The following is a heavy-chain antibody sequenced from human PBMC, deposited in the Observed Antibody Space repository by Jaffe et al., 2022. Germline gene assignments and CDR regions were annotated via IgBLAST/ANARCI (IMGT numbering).Heavy chain of an antibody. Sequence: EVQLLESGGGLVQPGGSLRLSCAASGFTFSSYAMSWVRQAPGKGLEWVSAISGSGGSTYYADSVKGRFTISRDNSKNTLYLQMNSLRAEDTAVYYCAKGRSEGYCSSTSCSGPVDYWGQGTLVTVSS. CDR3: AKGRSEGYCSSTSCSGPVDY. CDR1: GFTFSSYA. CDR2: ISGSGGST. D-gene: IGHD2-2*01. V-gene: IGHV3-23*01. J-gene: IGHJ4*02.